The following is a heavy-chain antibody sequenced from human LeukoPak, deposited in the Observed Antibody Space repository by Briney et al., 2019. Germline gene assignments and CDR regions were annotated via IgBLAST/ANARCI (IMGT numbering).Heavy chain of an antibody. D-gene: IGHD4-23*01. Sequence: ASVTVSFKASGYTFTSYDINWVRQATGQGREWMGWMNPNSGNTGYAQKFQGRVTITRNTSISTAYMELSSLRSEDTAVYYCARGHGGLMSFDYWGQGTLVTVSS. CDR1: GYTFTSYD. V-gene: IGHV1-8*03. CDR2: MNPNSGNT. J-gene: IGHJ4*02. CDR3: ARGHGGLMSFDY.